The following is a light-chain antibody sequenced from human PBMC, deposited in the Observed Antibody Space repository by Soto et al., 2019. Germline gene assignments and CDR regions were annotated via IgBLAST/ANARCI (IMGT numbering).Light chain of an antibody. CDR1: QSVRNNY. CDR2: ETY. Sequence: IVLTQSPDTLSLSPGERVTLSCRARQSVRNNYLAWYQQKPGQAPRLLIYETYRRATGIPDRFSGSGSGIDFTLTISRLEPEDFAVYLCQQYGGSSRTFGLGTKVDIK. J-gene: IGKJ1*01. V-gene: IGKV3-20*01. CDR3: QQYGGSSRT.